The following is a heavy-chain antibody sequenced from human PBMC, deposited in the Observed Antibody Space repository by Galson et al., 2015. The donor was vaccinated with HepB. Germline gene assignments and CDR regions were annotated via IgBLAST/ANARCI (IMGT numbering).Heavy chain of an antibody. CDR1: GFIFRGYW. J-gene: IGHJ3*02. Sequence: SLRLSCAASGFIFRGYWMSWVRQAPGKGLEWVANIKEDESEKYYVDSVKGRFTVSRDNAKNSLYLQMSSLRVEDTAVYYCARINSGRYYVDAFDIWGQGTVVTVSS. CDR3: ARINSGRYYVDAFDI. V-gene: IGHV3-7*03. D-gene: IGHD1-26*01. CDR2: IKEDESEK.